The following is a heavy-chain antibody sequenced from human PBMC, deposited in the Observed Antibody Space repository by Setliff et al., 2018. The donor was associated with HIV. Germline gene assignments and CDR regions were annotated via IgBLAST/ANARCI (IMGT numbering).Heavy chain of an antibody. Sequence: SETLSLTCTVSGGSISTGGYYWSWIRQHPGKGLEWIGYVYYSGSTYYNPSLKSRVTISVDTSKNQFSLKLSSVTAADTAVYYCARNFYVWGSYKFDPWGQGTLVTVPQ. V-gene: IGHV4-31*03. CDR3: ARNFYVWGSYKFDP. CDR1: GGSISTGGYY. D-gene: IGHD3-16*01. J-gene: IGHJ5*02. CDR2: VYYSGST.